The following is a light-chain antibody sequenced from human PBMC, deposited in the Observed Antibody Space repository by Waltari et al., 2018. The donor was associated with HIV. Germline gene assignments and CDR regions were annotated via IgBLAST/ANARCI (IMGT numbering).Light chain of an antibody. J-gene: IGLJ2*01. CDR1: SSNIGVNT. CDR2: TNT. V-gene: IGLV1-44*01. CDR3: ATWDDSLNGHVV. Sequence: QSVLTQPPSASGTHGQRVTISCPGSSSNIGVNTVNWYQHLPGTAPHRLIYTNTQRPSGVPDRFSGSKSGTSAALASSGLQSEDEADYYCATWDDSLNGHVVFGGGTKLTVL.